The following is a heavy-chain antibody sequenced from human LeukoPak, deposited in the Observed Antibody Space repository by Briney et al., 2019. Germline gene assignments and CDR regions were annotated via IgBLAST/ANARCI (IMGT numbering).Heavy chain of an antibody. CDR3: AKDLNGDYLDY. CDR2: IWYDGSNK. CDR1: GFTFDNYG. D-gene: IGHD4-17*01. Sequence: GKSLRLSCAASGFTFDNYGMHWVRQAPGKGLEWVAVIWYDGSNKYYADSVRGRFNISRDNSKNTVYLHLHSLRAEDTAVYYCAKDLNGDYLDYWGLGTLVTVSS. J-gene: IGHJ4*01. V-gene: IGHV3-33*06.